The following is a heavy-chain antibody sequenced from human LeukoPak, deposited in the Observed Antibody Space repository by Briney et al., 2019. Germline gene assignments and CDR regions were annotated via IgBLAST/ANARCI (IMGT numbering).Heavy chain of an antibody. Sequence: GGSLRLSCAASGFTFSSYAMSWVRQAPGKGLEWVSAISGSGGGTYYADSVKGRFTISRDNSKITLYLQMNSLRAEDTAVYYCAKGHCSSTSCYLVDYWGQGTLVTVSS. D-gene: IGHD2-2*01. J-gene: IGHJ4*02. CDR3: AKGHCSSTSCYLVDY. CDR1: GFTFSSYA. V-gene: IGHV3-23*01. CDR2: ISGSGGGT.